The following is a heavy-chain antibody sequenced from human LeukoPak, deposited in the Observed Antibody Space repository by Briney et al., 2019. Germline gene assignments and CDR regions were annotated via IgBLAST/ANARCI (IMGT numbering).Heavy chain of an antibody. V-gene: IGHV4-39*07. CDR2: IYYSGST. CDR3: AREDSSSIGY. J-gene: IGHJ4*02. CDR1: GASITIGAESYH. Sequence: SETLSLTCTVSGASITIGAESYHWGWIRQPPGKGLEWIGSIYYSGSTYYNPSLKSRVTISVDTSKNQFSLKLSSVTAADTAVYYCAREDSSSIGYWGQGTLVTVST. D-gene: IGHD6-6*01.